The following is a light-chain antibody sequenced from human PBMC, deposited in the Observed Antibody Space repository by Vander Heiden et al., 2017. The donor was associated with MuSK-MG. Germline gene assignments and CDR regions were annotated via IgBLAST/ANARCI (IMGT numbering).Light chain of an antibody. J-gene: IGKJ1*01. V-gene: IGKV2-28*01. CDR2: LGS. Sequence: DLVMTQSPLSLPVTPGEPASISCRSSQSLLHSNGYNYLDWYLQKPGQSPQLLIYLGSNRASGVPDRFSGSGSGTDFTLKISRVEAEDVGVYYCMQALQTPRTFGQGTKVXIK. CDR3: MQALQTPRT. CDR1: QSLLHSNGYNY.